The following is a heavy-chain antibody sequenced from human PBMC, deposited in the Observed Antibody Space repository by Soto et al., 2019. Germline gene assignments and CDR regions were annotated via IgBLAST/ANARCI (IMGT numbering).Heavy chain of an antibody. V-gene: IGHV3-15*01. CDR3: TTEGPPITYSSGWYWY. CDR1: GFTFSNAW. Sequence: EVQLVESGGGLVKPGGSLRLSCAASGFTFSNAWMSWVRQAPGKGLEWVGRIKSKNDGGTTDYAAPVKGRFTISRDDSKNTLYLQMNSLKTEDTAVYYCTTEGPPITYSSGWYWYWGQGTLVTVSS. J-gene: IGHJ4*02. D-gene: IGHD6-19*01. CDR2: IKSKNDGGTT.